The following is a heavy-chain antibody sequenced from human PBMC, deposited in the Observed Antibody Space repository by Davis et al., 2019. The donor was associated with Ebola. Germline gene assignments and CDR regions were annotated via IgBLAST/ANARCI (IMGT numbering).Heavy chain of an antibody. J-gene: IGHJ5*01. CDR2: ISGSGNTI. CDR1: GYIFSDFS. CDR3: ARGPPRRSWFDF. V-gene: IGHV3-11*04. Sequence: GESLKISCAASGYIFSDFSICWVRQTPGKGLEWLSYISGSGNTIYYADSVKDRFTISRDNAKNLAFLDMHSLRVEDTAVYYCARGPPRRSWFDFWGQGALVTVSS.